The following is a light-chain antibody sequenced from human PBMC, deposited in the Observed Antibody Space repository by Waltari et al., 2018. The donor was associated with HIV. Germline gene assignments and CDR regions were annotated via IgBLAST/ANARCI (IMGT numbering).Light chain of an antibody. V-gene: IGLV1-47*01. CDR2: RHN. CDR1: SSNIGRIY. Sequence: QSVLTQPPSASGTPGQRVTISCSGSSSNIGRIYVYWYQQFPGTAPKLLIYRHNQRPSGGPDRCSGSKSGTSASLAISGLRSEDEADYYCAAWDDSLSAWVFGGGTKLTVL. J-gene: IGLJ3*02. CDR3: AAWDDSLSAWV.